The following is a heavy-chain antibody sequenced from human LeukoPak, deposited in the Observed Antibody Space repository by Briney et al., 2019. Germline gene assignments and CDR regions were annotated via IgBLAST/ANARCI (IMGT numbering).Heavy chain of an antibody. Sequence: ASVKVSCKASGHTFTVYYMHWVRQPPGQGLEWMGWINPNSGGTNYAQKFQGRVTITADESTSTAYMDLSSLRSEDTAVYYCARDSNIAAASLQTLVDWGQGTLVTVSS. CDR2: INPNSGGT. J-gene: IGHJ4*02. D-gene: IGHD6-13*01. CDR3: ARDSNIAAASLQTLVD. V-gene: IGHV1-2*02. CDR1: GHTFTVYY.